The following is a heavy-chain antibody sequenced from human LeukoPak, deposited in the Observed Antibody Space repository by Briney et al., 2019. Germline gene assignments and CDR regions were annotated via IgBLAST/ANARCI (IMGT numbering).Heavy chain of an antibody. CDR1: GFTFDDYA. Sequence: QPGRSLRLSCAASGFTFDDYAMHWVRQAPGKGLEWVSGISWNSGSIGYADSVKGRFTISRDNAKNSLYLQMNSLRAEDTALYCCAKGSLGYCSSTSCWVFDYWGQGTLVTVSS. V-gene: IGHV3-9*01. D-gene: IGHD2-2*01. J-gene: IGHJ4*02. CDR2: ISWNSGSI. CDR3: AKGSLGYCSSTSCWVFDY.